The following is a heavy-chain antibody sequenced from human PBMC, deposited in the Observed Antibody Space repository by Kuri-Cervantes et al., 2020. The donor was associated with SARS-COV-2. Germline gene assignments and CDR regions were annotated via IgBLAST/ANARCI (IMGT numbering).Heavy chain of an antibody. D-gene: IGHD6-19*01. CDR1: GGSFSGYY. J-gene: IGHJ3*02. CDR2: INHSGST. V-gene: IGHV4-34*01. CDR3: ARERYSSGSAFDI. Sequence: SETLSLTCAVYGGSFSGYYWSWIRHPPGKGLEWIGEINHSGSTNYNPSLKSRVTISVDTSKNQFSLKLSSVTAADTAVYYCARERYSSGSAFDIWGQGTLVTVSS.